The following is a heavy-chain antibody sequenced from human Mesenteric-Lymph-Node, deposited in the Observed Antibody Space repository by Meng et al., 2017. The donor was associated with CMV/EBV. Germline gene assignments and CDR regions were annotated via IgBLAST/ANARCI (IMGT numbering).Heavy chain of an antibody. D-gene: IGHD4/OR15-4a*01. CDR1: GFTFSDYF. CDR3: ARGGVLAIIGANPDY. J-gene: IGHJ4*02. CDR2: ITSSGSTI. V-gene: IGHV3-11*04. Sequence: GESLKISCTASGFTFSDYFMTWIRQAPGKGLEWVSYITSSGSTIYYADSVKGRFTISRDNAKNSLYLQMDSLRTEDTAVYYCARGGVLAIIGANPDYWGQGTLVTVSS.